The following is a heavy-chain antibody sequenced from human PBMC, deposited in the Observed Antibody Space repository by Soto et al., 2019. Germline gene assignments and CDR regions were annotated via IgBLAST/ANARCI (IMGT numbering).Heavy chain of an antibody. Sequence: ASVKVSCKASGYTFNTYGINWVRQARGQGLEWMGWINHYNGNTKFAQKLQDRVTMTTATSTSTAYMELASLRSDDTAVYFCAGGSIAVTTHLCSWGQGTLVAVSS. D-gene: IGHD4-17*01. CDR1: GYTFNTYG. CDR3: AGGSIAVTTHLCS. V-gene: IGHV1-18*01. CDR2: INHYNGNT. J-gene: IGHJ5*02.